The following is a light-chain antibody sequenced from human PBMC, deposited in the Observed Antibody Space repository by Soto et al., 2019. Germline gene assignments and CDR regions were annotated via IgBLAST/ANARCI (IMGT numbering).Light chain of an antibody. Sequence: EIVLTQSPGTLSLSPGERATLSCWASQSVSNNYLAWYQQQPGQAPRLLIYGASNRATGIPDRFSGSGSGTDFTITISRLVPEDSAVYYCQQHGSLPFTFGRGTELEI. V-gene: IGKV3-20*01. CDR2: GAS. J-gene: IGKJ2*01. CDR3: QQHGSLPFT. CDR1: QSVSNNY.